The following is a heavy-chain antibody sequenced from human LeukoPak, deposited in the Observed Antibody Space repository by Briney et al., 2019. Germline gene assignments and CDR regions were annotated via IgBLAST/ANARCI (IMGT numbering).Heavy chain of an antibody. CDR3: ARESGSSSWYLIYYYYYMDV. Sequence: SQTLSPTCAISGDSVSSNSAAWNWIRQSPSGGLEWLGRTYYRSKWYNDYAVSVKSRITINPDTSKNQFSLQLNSVTPEDTAVYYCARESGSSSWYLIYYYYYMDVWGKGTTVTVSS. J-gene: IGHJ6*03. D-gene: IGHD6-13*01. CDR2: TYYRSKWYN. CDR1: GDSVSSNSAA. V-gene: IGHV6-1*01.